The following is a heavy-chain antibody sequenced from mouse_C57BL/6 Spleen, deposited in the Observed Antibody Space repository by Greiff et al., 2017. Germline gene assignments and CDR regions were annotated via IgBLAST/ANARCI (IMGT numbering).Heavy chain of an antibody. D-gene: IGHD2-1*01. CDR3: ARDDYYGNYAMDD. V-gene: IGHV5-17*01. Sequence: EVQLVESGGGLVKPGGSLKLSCAASGFTFSDYGMHWVRQAPEKGLEWVAYISRGSSTIYYADKVKGRFTISRDNAKNTLFLQMTSLRSEDTAMYYCARDDYYGNYAMDDWGQGTSVTVSS. CDR2: ISRGSSTI. CDR1: GFTFSDYG. J-gene: IGHJ4*01.